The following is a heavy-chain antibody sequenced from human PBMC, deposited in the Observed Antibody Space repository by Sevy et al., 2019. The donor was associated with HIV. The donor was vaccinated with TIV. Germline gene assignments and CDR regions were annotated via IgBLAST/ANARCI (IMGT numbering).Heavy chain of an antibody. V-gene: IGHV1-18*01. D-gene: IGHD3-10*01. CDR3: AREGYYSRSGTYRPPNYYGMDV. CDR2: ISDYNGYT. CDR1: GYTFSSYG. J-gene: IGHJ6*02. Sequence: ASVKVSCKASGYTFSSYGISWVRQAPGQGLEWMGWISDYNGYTNYAHKFQGRVTMSTETSTRPAYMELRSPRSDDTVVYFCAREGYYSRSGTYRPPNYYGMDVWGQGTAVTVSS.